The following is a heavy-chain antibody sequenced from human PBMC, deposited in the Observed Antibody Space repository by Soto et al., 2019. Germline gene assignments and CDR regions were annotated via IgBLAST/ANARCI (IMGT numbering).Heavy chain of an antibody. V-gene: IGHV4-31*03. D-gene: IGHD6-13*01. CDR1: GGPVINGDSY. J-gene: IGHJ4*02. Sequence: QVQLQESGPGLVKPSQTLSLTCTVSGGPVINGDSYLNWIRQHPGKGLEWMGYINYRGTTNYNAALKSRILISVDTSKNQFSLRLTSVTAADTAVYYCARDAPGAAPYWGQGTLVTVSS. CDR3: ARDAPGAAPY. CDR2: INYRGTT.